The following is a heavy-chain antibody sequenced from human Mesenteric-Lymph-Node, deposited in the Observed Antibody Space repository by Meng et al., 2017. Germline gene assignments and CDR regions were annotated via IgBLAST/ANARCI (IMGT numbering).Heavy chain of an antibody. J-gene: IGHJ4*02. CDR1: GGTFSSYA. D-gene: IGHD4-17*01. V-gene: IGHV1-69*06. Sequence: QGELVQSGAEVKKPGSSVKVSCKASGGTFSSYAISWVRQAPGQGLEWMGGIIPIFGTANYAQKFQGRVTITADKSTSTAYMELSSPRSEDTAVYYCARNLVRGYGDYAWGQGTLVTVSS. CDR2: IIPIFGTA. CDR3: ARNLVRGYGDYA.